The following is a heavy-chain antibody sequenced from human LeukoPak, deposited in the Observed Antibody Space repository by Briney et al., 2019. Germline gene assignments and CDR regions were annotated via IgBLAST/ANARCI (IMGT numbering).Heavy chain of an antibody. CDR3: AKLRFWSGPNWFDP. D-gene: IGHD3-3*01. V-gene: IGHV3-23*01. Sequence: GGSLRLSCAASGFTFDDYAMHWVRQAPGKGLEWVSAISGSGGSTYYADSVKGRFTISRDNSKNTLYLQMNSLRAEDTAVYYCAKLRFWSGPNWFDPWGQGTLVTVSS. CDR1: GFTFDDYA. CDR2: ISGSGGST. J-gene: IGHJ5*02.